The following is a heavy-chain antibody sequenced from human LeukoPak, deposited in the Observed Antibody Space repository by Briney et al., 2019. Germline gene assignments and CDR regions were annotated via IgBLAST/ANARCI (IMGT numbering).Heavy chain of an antibody. CDR2: IGTDTRTT. J-gene: IGHJ4*02. D-gene: IGHD2-2*01. Sequence: GGSLRLSCAASGFSFSSSGMNWVRQAPGKGLEWVAFIGTDTRTTHYGDSVKGRFIISRDNAKDSLYLQMDSLRAEDTAVYYCARLKLLWSNYFDYWGQGTLVTVSS. CDR3: ARLKLLWSNYFDY. CDR1: GFSFSSSG. V-gene: IGHV3-48*01.